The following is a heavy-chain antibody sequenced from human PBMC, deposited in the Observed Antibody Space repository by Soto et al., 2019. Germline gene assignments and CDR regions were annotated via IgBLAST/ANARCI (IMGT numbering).Heavy chain of an antibody. D-gene: IGHD3-3*01. Sequence: ASVKVSFKASGYTFTGSYMHWVRQAPGQGLEWMGWINPNSGGTNYAQKFQGWVTMTRDTSISTAYMELSRLRSDDTAVYYCAREEGYDVWSGYLSAARWFAPWGQGPLVTVSS. CDR3: AREEGYDVWSGYLSAARWFAP. CDR2: INPNSGGT. CDR1: GYTFTGSY. J-gene: IGHJ5*02. V-gene: IGHV1-2*04.